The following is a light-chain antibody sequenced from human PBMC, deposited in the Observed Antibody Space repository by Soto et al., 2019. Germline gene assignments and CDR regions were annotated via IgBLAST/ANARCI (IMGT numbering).Light chain of an antibody. CDR3: CSYAGSYTLGV. J-gene: IGLJ2*01. Sequence: QSVLTQPRSVSGSPGQSVTISCTGTSSDVGGYNFVSWYQHHPGKAPKLIIYDVTERPSGVPDRFSGSKSGNTASLTISGLQAEDEADYYCCSYAGSYTLGVFGGGTKLTVL. CDR1: SSDVGGYNF. V-gene: IGLV2-11*01. CDR2: DVT.